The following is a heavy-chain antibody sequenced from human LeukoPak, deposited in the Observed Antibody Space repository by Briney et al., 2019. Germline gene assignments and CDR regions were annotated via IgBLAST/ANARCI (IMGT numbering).Heavy chain of an antibody. Sequence: SETLSLTCAVYGGSFSGYYWSWIRQPPGKGLEWIGEINHSGSTNYNPSLKSRVTISVDTSKNQFSLKLSSVTAADTAVYYCARIPYSGSHFDYWGQGTLVTVSS. J-gene: IGHJ4*02. CDR2: INHSGST. V-gene: IGHV4-34*01. CDR3: ARIPYSGSHFDY. D-gene: IGHD1-26*01. CDR1: GGSFSGYY.